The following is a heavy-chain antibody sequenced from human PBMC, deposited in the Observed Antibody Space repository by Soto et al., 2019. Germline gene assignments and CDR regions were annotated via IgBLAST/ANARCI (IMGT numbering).Heavy chain of an antibody. CDR2: IYYSGST. CDR3: ARTPKGYGDYYFDY. V-gene: IGHV4-59*01. D-gene: IGHD4-17*01. J-gene: IGHJ4*02. Sequence: SETLSLTCTVSGGSISSYYWSWIRQPPGKGLEWIGYIYYSGSTNYNPSLKSRVTISVDTSKNQFSLKLSSVTAADTAVYYCARTPKGYGDYYFDYWGQGTLVTVS. CDR1: GGSISSYY.